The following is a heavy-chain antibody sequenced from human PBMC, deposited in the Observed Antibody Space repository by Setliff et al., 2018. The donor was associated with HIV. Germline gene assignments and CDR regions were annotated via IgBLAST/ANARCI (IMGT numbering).Heavy chain of an antibody. CDR3: AISPSYSSSSYYYYGMDV. CDR2: TYYRSKWYY. V-gene: IGHV6-1*01. J-gene: IGHJ6*02. CDR1: GDSVSSNSAA. Sequence: PSQTLSLTCAISGDSVSSNSAAWNWIRQSPARGLEWLGRTYYRSKWYYNYAVSVKSRITINPDTSKNQFSLQLNSVTPEHTAVYYCAISPSYSSSSYYYYGMDVWGQGTTVTVSS. D-gene: IGHD6-6*01.